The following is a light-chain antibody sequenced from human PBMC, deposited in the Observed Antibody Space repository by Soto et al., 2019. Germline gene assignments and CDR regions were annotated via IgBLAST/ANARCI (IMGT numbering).Light chain of an antibody. Sequence: EIVLTQSPGTLSLSPGERATLSCRAVQSVSSSYLAWYQQKPGQAPRLLLYGASSRATGIPDRFSGSGSGTDFTLTISRLEPEDFAVYYCQQYGTSPPLTFGGGTKVDI. CDR1: QSVSSSY. CDR3: QQYGTSPPLT. J-gene: IGKJ4*01. V-gene: IGKV3-20*01. CDR2: GAS.